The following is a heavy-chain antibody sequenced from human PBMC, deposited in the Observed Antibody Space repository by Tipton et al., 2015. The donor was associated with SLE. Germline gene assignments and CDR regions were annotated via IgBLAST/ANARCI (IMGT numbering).Heavy chain of an antibody. CDR1: GGSISTDDYS. CDR3: AREYFDISTGYPFDY. V-gene: IGHV4-39*02. Sequence: TLSLTCTVSGGSISTDDYSWGWIRQPPGKGLEWIGSIYYSGSTYYNSSLKSRVTISIDTSKNQFSLKLSSVTAADTAVYYCAREYFDISTGYPFDYWGQGTLVTVSS. CDR2: IYYSGST. D-gene: IGHD3-9*01. J-gene: IGHJ4*02.